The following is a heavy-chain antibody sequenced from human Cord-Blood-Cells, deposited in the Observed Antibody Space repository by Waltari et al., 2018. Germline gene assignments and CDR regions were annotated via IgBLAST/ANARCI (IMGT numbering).Heavy chain of an antibody. V-gene: IGHV4-34*01. Sequence: QVQLQQWGAGLLKPSETLSLTCAVYGGSFSGYYWSWIRQPPGKGLEGIGALNHSGSTRYNPSHTSRVTISVDTSKNQFSLKLSSVTAADTAVYYCARHDPLGYCSGGSCHYFDYWGQGTLVTVSS. CDR1: GGSFSGYY. CDR3: ARHDPLGYCSGGSCHYFDY. J-gene: IGHJ4*02. CDR2: LNHSGST. D-gene: IGHD2-15*01.